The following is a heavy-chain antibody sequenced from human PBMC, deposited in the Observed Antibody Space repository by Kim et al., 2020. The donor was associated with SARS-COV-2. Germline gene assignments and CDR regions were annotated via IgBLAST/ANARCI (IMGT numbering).Heavy chain of an antibody. D-gene: IGHD3-22*01. CDR1: GYTFTSYA. J-gene: IGHJ4*02. V-gene: IGHV7-4-1*02. CDR3: ARELMGDVTMTHAFDY. Sequence: ASVKVSCKASGYTFTSYAMNWVRQAPGQGLEWMGWINTNTGNPTYAQGFTGRFVFSLDTSVSTAYLQISSLKAEDTAVYYCARELMGDVTMTHAFDYWGQGTLVTVSS. CDR2: INTNTGNP.